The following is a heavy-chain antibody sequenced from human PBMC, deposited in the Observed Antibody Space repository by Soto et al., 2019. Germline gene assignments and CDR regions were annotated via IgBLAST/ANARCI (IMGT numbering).Heavy chain of an antibody. V-gene: IGHV3-23*01. CDR3: AKTPSAGGIMIFGVVPHWYYYGMDV. CDR2: ISGSGGST. CDR1: GFTFSSYA. D-gene: IGHD3-3*01. Sequence: GGSLRLSCAASGFTFSSYAMSWVRQAPGKGLEWVSAISGSGGSTYYADSVKGRFTISRDNSKNTLYLQMNSLRAEDTAVYYCAKTPSAGGIMIFGVVPHWYYYGMDVWGQGTTVTVSS. J-gene: IGHJ6*02.